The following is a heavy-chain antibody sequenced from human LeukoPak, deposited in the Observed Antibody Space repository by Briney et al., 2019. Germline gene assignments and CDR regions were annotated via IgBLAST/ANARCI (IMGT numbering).Heavy chain of an antibody. J-gene: IGHJ4*02. V-gene: IGHV3-30*03. Sequence: GRSLRLSCAASGFTFSSYGMRWVRQAPGKGLEWVAVISYDGSNKYYADSVEGRFTISRDNSKNTLYLQMNSLRAEDTAVYYCAYHGDTSAFDYWGQGTLVTVSS. CDR1: GFTFSSYG. CDR3: AYHGDTSAFDY. D-gene: IGHD4-17*01. CDR2: ISYDGSNK.